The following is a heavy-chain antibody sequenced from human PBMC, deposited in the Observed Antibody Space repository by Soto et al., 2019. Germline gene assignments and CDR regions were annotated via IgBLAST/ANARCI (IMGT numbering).Heavy chain of an antibody. D-gene: IGHD1-26*01. CDR1: GGSLSGYY. J-gene: IGHJ4*02. V-gene: IGHV4-34*01. CDR3: ARHHVRGRTIAGAAEF. Sequence: QVQLQQWGAGLLKPSETLSITCAAYGGSLSGYYWSRIRQPPGKALEWIGEINNSGNTNYNPSLKSRGTISVDTSKNQLFLNLGSVTAADTAMYYCARHHVRGRTIAGAAEFWGQGTLVSVSS. CDR2: INNSGNT.